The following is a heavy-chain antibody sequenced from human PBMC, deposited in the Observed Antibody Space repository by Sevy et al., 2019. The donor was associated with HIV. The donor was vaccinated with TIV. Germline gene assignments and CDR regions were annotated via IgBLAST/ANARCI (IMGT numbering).Heavy chain of an antibody. CDR2: IWYDGSNK. Sequence: GGSLRLSCAASGFTFRNDGMHWVRQAPGKGLEWVAVIWYDGSNKEYADSVKGRFTISRDNSKNTLYLEMNSLRAEDTAVYYCARDPGYNYLFYYFDDWGLGTLVTVSS. CDR1: GFTFRNDG. V-gene: IGHV3-33*01. J-gene: IGHJ4*02. D-gene: IGHD5-18*01. CDR3: ARDPGYNYLFYYFDD.